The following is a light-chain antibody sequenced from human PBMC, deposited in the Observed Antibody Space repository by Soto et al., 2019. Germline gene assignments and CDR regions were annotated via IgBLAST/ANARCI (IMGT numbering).Light chain of an antibody. CDR2: GAS. V-gene: IGKV3-20*01. Sequence: LVWESPDTISLSAKGGATGSCRASQSVSSSYLAWYQQKPGQAPRLLIYGASTRATGIPDRFSGSGSGTDFTLTISRLEPEDFAVFYCHQYGSSPGTFGQGT. CDR3: HQYGSSPGT. CDR1: QSVSSSY. J-gene: IGKJ1*01.